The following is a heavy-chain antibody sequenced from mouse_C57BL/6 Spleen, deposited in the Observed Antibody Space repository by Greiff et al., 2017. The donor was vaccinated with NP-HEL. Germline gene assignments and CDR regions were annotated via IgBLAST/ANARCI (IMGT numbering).Heavy chain of an antibody. J-gene: IGHJ3*01. V-gene: IGHV1-26*01. CDR3: VRRGSWFAY. CDR2: INPNNGGT. CDR1: GYTFTDYY. Sequence: EVQLQQSGPELVKPGASVKISCKASGYTFTDYYMNWVKQSHGKSLEWIGDINPNNGGTSYNQKFKGKATLTVDKSSSTAYMELRSLTSEDSAVYYCVRRGSWFAYWGQGTLVTVSA.